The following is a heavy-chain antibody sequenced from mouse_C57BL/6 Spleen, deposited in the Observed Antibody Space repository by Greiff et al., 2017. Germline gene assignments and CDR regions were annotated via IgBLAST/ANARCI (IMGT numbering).Heavy chain of an antibody. J-gene: IGHJ4*01. D-gene: IGHD2-4*01. CDR1: GYTFTSYW. V-gene: IGHV1-55*01. CDR3: ARSGEYDVHAMEY. Sequence: QVQLQQPGAELVKPGASVKMSCKASGYTFTSYWITWVKQRPGQGLEWIGDIYPGSGSTNYNEKFKSKATLTVDTSSSTAYMQLSSLTSEDSAVYYCARSGEYDVHAMEYGGQGTAVTVSS. CDR2: IYPGSGST.